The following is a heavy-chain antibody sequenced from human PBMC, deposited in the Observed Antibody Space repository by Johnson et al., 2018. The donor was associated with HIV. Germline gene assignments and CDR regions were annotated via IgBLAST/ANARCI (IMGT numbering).Heavy chain of an antibody. CDR3: ARASTTVTTGDDAFDI. CDR2: ITQDGSET. CDR1: TFTFRNYW. D-gene: IGHD4-17*01. V-gene: IGHV3-7*01. J-gene: IGHJ3*02. Sequence: VQLVESGGDLVQPGGSLRLSCVASTFTFRNYWMSWVRQAPGKGLEWVANITQDGSETYYVDSVKGRITISRDNAKNSLYLQMNGLRAEDTAVYYCARASTTVTTGDDAFDIWGQGTMVTVSS.